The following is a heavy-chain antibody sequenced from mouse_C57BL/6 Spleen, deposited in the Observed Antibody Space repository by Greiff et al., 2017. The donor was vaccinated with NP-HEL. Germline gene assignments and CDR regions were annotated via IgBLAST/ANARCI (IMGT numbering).Heavy chain of an antibody. Sequence: QVQLQQSGAELARPGASVKLSCKASGYTFTSYGISWVKQRTGQGLEWIGEIYPRSGNTYYNEKFKGKATLTADKSSSTAYMELRSLTSEDSAVYFCAIIYYGNYWFAYWGQGTLVTVSA. J-gene: IGHJ3*01. CDR1: GYTFTSYG. CDR3: AIIYYGNYWFAY. V-gene: IGHV1-81*01. D-gene: IGHD2-1*01. CDR2: IYPRSGNT.